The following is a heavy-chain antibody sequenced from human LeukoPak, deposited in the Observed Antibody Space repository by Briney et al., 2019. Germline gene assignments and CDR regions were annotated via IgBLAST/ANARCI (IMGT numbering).Heavy chain of an antibody. V-gene: IGHV3-7*01. CDR2: IKQEGSEK. J-gene: IGHJ1*01. D-gene: IGHD3-10*01. CDR1: GFTLRSYC. Sequence: GGSLRLSCAASGFTLRSYCMSWVRQAPGKGLEWVSNIKQEGSEKYYVDSVKVRFTISRDNAKNRLYMKMNSLRVEDTAIYYCATLANYSYGSASYYFSEPWGPGTPVTASP. CDR3: ATLANYSYGSASYYFSEP.